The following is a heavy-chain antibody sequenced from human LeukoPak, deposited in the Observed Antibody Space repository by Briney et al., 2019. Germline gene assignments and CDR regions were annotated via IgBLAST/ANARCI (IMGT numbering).Heavy chain of an antibody. J-gene: IGHJ3*02. CDR1: GFTFSSYW. V-gene: IGHV3-74*01. Sequence: GGSLRLSCSASGFTFSSYWMHWVRQAPGKGLVWVSRINSDGSSTSYADSVKGRFTISRDNAKNTLYLQMNSLRAEDTAVYYCSTGSGHAFDIWGQGTMVTVSS. CDR3: STGSGHAFDI. CDR2: INSDGSST. D-gene: IGHD3-10*01.